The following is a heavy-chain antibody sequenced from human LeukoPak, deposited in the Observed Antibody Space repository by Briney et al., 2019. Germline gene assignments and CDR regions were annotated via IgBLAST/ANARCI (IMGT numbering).Heavy chain of an antibody. CDR3: ARNYYDRSGYYRALDY. V-gene: IGHV4-30-4*07. J-gene: IGHJ4*02. CDR1: GGSIASGDYS. Sequence: SETLSLTCAVSGGSIASGDYSWSWIRQPPGKGLEWIGYIYYSGSTYYNPSLKSRLSISVDTSKNQFSLKLSSVAAADTAVYYCARNYYDRSGYYRALDYWGQGTLVTVSS. CDR2: IYYSGST. D-gene: IGHD3-22*01.